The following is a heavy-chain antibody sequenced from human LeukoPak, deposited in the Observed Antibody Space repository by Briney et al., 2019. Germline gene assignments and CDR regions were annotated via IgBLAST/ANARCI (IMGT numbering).Heavy chain of an antibody. V-gene: IGHV4-61*02. CDR3: ARRPLTIFGVVSDAFDI. CDR2: IYTSGST. D-gene: IGHD3-3*01. CDR1: GGSISSGSYY. J-gene: IGHJ3*02. Sequence: SETLSLTCTVSGGSISSGSYYWSWIRQPAGKGLEWIGRIYTSGSTNYNPSLKSRVTISVDTSKNQFSLKLSSVTAADTAVYYCARRPLTIFGVVSDAFDIWGQGTMVTVSS.